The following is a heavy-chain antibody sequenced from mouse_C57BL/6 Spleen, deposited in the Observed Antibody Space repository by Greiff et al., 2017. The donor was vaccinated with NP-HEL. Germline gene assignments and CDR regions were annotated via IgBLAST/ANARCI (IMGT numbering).Heavy chain of an antibody. Sequence: QVQLQQPGAELVMPGASVKLSCKASGYTFTSYWMHWVKQRPGQGLEWIGEIDPSDSYTNYNQKFKGKSTLTVDKSSSTAYMQLSSLTSEDSAGYYCAKGYYYAMDYWGQGTSVTVSS. CDR2: IDPSDSYT. J-gene: IGHJ4*01. V-gene: IGHV1-69*01. CDR3: AKGYYYAMDY. CDR1: GYTFTSYW. D-gene: IGHD3-3*01.